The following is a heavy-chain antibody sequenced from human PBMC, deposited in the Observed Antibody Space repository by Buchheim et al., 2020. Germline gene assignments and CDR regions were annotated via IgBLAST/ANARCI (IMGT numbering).Heavy chain of an antibody. Sequence: EVQLVESGGGLVQPGGSLRLSCAASGFTFSSYDMHWVRQATGKGLEWVSAIGTAGDTYYPGSVKGRFTISRENAKNSLDLQMNSLRAGDTAVYYCARGSTGITGTTPYDYWGQGTL. D-gene: IGHD1-7*01. CDR1: GFTFSSYD. V-gene: IGHV3-13*04. CDR3: ARGSTGITGTTPYDY. CDR2: IGTAGDT. J-gene: IGHJ4*02.